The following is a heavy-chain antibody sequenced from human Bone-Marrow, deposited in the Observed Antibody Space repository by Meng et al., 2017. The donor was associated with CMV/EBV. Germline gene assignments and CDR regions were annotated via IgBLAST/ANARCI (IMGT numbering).Heavy chain of an antibody. CDR1: GGSFSGYY. J-gene: IGHJ5*02. Sequence: CDVYGGSFSGYYWSWIRQPPGKGLEWIGEINHSGSTNYNPSLKSRVTISVDTSKNQFSLKLSSVTAADTAVYYCARGLSSSDWFDPWGQGTLVTVSS. V-gene: IGHV4-34*01. D-gene: IGHD6-6*01. CDR2: INHSGST. CDR3: ARGLSSSDWFDP.